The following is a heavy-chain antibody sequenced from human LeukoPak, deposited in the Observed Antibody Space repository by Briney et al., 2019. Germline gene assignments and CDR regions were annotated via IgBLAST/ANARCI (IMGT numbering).Heavy chain of an antibody. D-gene: IGHD5-18*01. CDR1: GGSISGYF. J-gene: IGHJ4*02. CDR2: VYYGGST. V-gene: IGHV4-59*08. Sequence: SETLSLTCTVSGGSISGYFWSWIRQPPGKGLEWIGYVYYGGSTNFNPSLKSRVTISVDASKNQFSLRMSSVTAADTAVYYCARQNRGYSYGLDYWGQGTLVTVSS. CDR3: ARQNRGYSYGLDY.